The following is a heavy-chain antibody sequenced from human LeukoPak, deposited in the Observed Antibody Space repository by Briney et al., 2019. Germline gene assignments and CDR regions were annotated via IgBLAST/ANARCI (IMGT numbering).Heavy chain of an antibody. J-gene: IGHJ5*02. CDR2: IIPILGIA. Sequence: SVKVSCKASGGTFSSYAISWVRQAPGQGLEWMGRIIPILGIANYAQKFQGRVTITADKSTNTAYMELSSLRSEDTAVYYCARDRRVTIFGVVSNWFDPWGQGTLVTVSS. V-gene: IGHV1-69*04. CDR3: ARDRRVTIFGVVSNWFDP. D-gene: IGHD3-3*01. CDR1: GGTFSSYA.